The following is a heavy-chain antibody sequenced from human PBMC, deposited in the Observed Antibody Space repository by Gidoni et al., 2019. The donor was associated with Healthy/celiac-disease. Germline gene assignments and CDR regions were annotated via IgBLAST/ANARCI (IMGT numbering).Heavy chain of an antibody. CDR1: GGSISSSSYY. Sequence: QLQLQESGPGLVKPSETLSLTCTVSGGSISSSSYYWGWIRQPPGKGLEWIGSIYYSGSTYYNPSLKSRVTISVDTSKNQFSLKLSSVTAADTAVYYCARTIQNSYSGSYLVFDYWGQGTLVTVSS. CDR2: IYYSGST. CDR3: ARTIQNSYSGSYLVFDY. D-gene: IGHD1-26*01. V-gene: IGHV4-39*07. J-gene: IGHJ4*02.